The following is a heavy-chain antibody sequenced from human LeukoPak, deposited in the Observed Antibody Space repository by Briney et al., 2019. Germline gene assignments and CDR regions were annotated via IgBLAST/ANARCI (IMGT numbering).Heavy chain of an antibody. CDR1: GFTFSSYA. V-gene: IGHV3-30-3*01. D-gene: IGHD3-3*01. CDR3: ARAPHDFWSGYHYYYGMDV. J-gene: IGHJ6*02. CDR2: ISYDGSNK. Sequence: GRSLRLSCAASGFTFSSYAMHWVRQAPGKGLEWVAVISYDGSNKYYADSVKGRFTISRDNSKNTLYLQMNSLRAEDTAVYYCARAPHDFWSGYHYYYGMDVWGQGTTVTVSS.